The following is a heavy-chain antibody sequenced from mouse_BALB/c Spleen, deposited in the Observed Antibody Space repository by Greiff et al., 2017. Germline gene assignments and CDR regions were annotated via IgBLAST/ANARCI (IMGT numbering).Heavy chain of an antibody. V-gene: IGHV5-9-4*01. Sequence: EVMLVESGGGLVKPGGSLKLSCAASGFTFSSYAMSWVRQSPEKRLEWVAEISSGGSYTYYPDTVTGRFTISRDNAKNTLYLEMSSLRSEDTAMYYCARVYDYDGYAMDYWGQGTSVTVSS. CDR1: GFTFSSYA. D-gene: IGHD2-4*01. J-gene: IGHJ4*01. CDR2: ISSGGSYT. CDR3: ARVYDYDGYAMDY.